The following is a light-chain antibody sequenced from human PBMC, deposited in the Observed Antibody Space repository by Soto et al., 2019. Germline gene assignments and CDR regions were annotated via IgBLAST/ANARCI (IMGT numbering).Light chain of an antibody. CDR2: NAS. CDR3: QQFTGYSRT. V-gene: IGKV1-5*01. Sequence: DIQMTQSPSTLSASVGDRDTITCRASQSISSRLAWYQLKPGKAPKLLISNASSLERGVPSTFSGSGSGTEFTLTISTLQPADFATYYCQQFTGYSRTFGQGTKVDIK. J-gene: IGKJ1*01. CDR1: QSISSR.